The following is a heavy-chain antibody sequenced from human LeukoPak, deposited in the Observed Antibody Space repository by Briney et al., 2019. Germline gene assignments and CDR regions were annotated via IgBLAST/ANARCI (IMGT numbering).Heavy chain of an antibody. CDR1: GFTFNAYT. Sequence: GGSLRLSCAASGFTFNAYTMNWVRQAPGKGLEWVPAVSSNSAYIYYADSLRDRFTISRDNAKSLLYLQINSLRADDTAVYYCAREGGRRRASNFDWFDPWGQGTLVTVSS. V-gene: IGHV3-21*06. J-gene: IGHJ5*02. D-gene: IGHD3-16*01. CDR3: AREGGRRRASNFDWFDP. CDR2: VSSNSAYI.